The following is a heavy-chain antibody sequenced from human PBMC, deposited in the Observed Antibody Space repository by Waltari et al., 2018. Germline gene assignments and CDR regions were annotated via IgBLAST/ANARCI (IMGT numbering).Heavy chain of an antibody. CDR3: ARGVDEGVTEFDY. CDR2: ISHSGST. CDR1: AYSISSGYF. V-gene: IGHV4-38-2*02. D-gene: IGHD3-10*01. Sequence: QVQLQESGPGLVKPSETLSLTCTVSAYSISSGYFWGWIRQPPGRGLEWIATISHSGSTYYSPSRKGRVTISVDTSKSQFTLRLTFVTAADTAAYYCARGVDEGVTEFDYWGQGTLVAVSS. J-gene: IGHJ4*02.